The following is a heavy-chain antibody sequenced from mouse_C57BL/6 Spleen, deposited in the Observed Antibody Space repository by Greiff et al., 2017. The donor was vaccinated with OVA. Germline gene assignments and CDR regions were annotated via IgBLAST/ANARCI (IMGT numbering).Heavy chain of an antibody. CDR3: ARSTSYYSNYGGDY. CDR2: IHPNSGST. D-gene: IGHD2-5*01. V-gene: IGHV1-64*01. CDR1: GYTFTSYW. J-gene: IGHJ2*01. Sequence: QVQLKQPGAELVKPGASVKLSCKASGYTFTSYWMHWVKQRPGQGLEWIGMIHPNSGSTNYNEKFKSKATLTVDKASSTAYMQLSSLTSEDSAVDYCARSTSYYSNYGGDYWGQGTTLTVSS.